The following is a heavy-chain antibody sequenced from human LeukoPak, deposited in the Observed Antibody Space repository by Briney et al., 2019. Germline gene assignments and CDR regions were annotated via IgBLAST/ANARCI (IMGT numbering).Heavy chain of an antibody. J-gene: IGHJ4*02. Sequence: ASVKVSCKASGYTFTSYGISWVRQAPGQGLEWMGWISAYNGNTNYAQKLQGRVTMTTDTSTSSAYMELRSLRSDDTAVYYCVTSADSYYYFDYWGQGTLVTVSS. CDR1: GYTFTSYG. D-gene: IGHD1-26*01. CDR3: VTSADSYYYFDY. CDR2: ISAYNGNT. V-gene: IGHV1-18*01.